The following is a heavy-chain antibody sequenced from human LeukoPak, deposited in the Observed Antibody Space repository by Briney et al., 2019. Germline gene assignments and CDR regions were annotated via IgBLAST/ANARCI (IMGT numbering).Heavy chain of an antibody. CDR3: ARGGSPTVLGNWFDP. CDR2: IYHSGST. D-gene: IGHD4-17*01. CDR1: GGSISSGGYS. V-gene: IGHV4-30-2*01. Sequence: SETLSLTCAVSGGSISSGGYSWSWIRQPPGKGLEWIGYIYHSGSTYYNPSLKSRVTISVDRSKNQFSLKLSSVTAADTAVYYCARGGSPTVLGNWFDPWGQGTLVTVSS. J-gene: IGHJ5*02.